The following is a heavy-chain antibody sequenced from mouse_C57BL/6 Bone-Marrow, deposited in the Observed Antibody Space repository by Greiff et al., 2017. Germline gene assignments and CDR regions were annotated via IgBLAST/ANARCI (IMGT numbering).Heavy chain of an antibody. CDR2: IDPEIGDT. CDR1: GFNIKDDY. D-gene: IGHD2-3*01. J-gene: IGHJ2*01. V-gene: IGHV14-4*01. Sequence: DVKLQESGAELVRPGASVKLSCTASGFNIKDDYIHWVKQRPEQGLEWIGWIDPEIGDTEYASKFQGKGTITSDTSSNTAYLQLSSLTSEDTAVYYCSSFDGNYFDFWGQGTPLTVAS. CDR3: SSFDGNYFDF.